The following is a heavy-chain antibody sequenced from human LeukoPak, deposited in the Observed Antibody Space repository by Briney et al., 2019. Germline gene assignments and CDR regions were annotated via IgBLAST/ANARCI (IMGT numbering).Heavy chain of an antibody. CDR3: ARDPGSPYYYDSSGYYLDDNWFDP. CDR1: GYTFTSHY. J-gene: IGHJ5*02. CDR2: INPNGGST. Sequence: GASVKVSCKASGYTFTSHYMHWVRQAPGQGLEWMGIINPNGGSTNYAQKLQGRVTMTTDTSTSTAYMELRSLRSDDTAVYYCARDPGSPYYYDSSGYYLDDNWFDPWGQGTLVTVSS. V-gene: IGHV1-46*01. D-gene: IGHD3-22*01.